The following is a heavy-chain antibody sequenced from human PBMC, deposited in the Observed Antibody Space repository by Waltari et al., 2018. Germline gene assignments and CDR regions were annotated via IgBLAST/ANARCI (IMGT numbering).Heavy chain of an antibody. V-gene: IGHV1-2*02. Sequence: QVQLVQSGAEVKKPGASVQVSCKASGYTSTGYDMHWVRQAPGQGLEWMGWINPNSGGKNYAQKFQGRVTMTRDTSISTAYMELSRLRSDDTAVYYCARVYGDYGYFDLWGRGTLVTVSS. CDR3: ARVYGDYGYFDL. CDR2: INPNSGGK. CDR1: GYTSTGYD. D-gene: IGHD4-17*01. J-gene: IGHJ2*01.